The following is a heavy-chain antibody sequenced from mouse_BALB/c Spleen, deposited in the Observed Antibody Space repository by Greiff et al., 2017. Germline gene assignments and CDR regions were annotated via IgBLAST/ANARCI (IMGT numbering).Heavy chain of an antibody. D-gene: IGHD2-14*01. Sequence: VQLQQPGAELVKPGASVKMSCKASGYTFTSYWMHWVKQRPGQGLEWIGVIDPSDSYTSYNQKFKGKATLTVDTSSSTAYMQLSSLTSEDSAVYYCTRGVRRGYFDVWGAGTTVTVSS. CDR1: GYTFTSYW. V-gene: IGHV1S127*01. CDR3: TRGVRRGYFDV. CDR2: IDPSDSYT. J-gene: IGHJ1*01.